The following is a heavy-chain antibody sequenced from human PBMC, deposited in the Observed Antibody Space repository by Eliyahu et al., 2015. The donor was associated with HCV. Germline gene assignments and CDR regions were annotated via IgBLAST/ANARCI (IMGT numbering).Heavy chain of an antibody. CDR1: GFTFADYG. CDR3: TRAFYYGSETYYKDYFDS. CDR2: VKSKAYGETR. V-gene: IGHV3-49*04. J-gene: IGHJ4*02. Sequence: EVQLVESGGGLAQPGRSLRLSCTISGFTFADYGVSWVRQAPGKGLEWISFVKSKAYGETRLYAASVKGRFTVSRDDSKSIAYLQLNSLKTEDTAVYYCTRAFYYGSETYYKDYFDSWGQGTLVTVSP. D-gene: IGHD3-10*01.